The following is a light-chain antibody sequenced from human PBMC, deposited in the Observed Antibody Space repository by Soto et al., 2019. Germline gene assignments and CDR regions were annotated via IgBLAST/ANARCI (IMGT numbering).Light chain of an antibody. CDR1: SSNIGAGYD. J-gene: IGLJ1*01. Sequence: QSVLTQPPSVSGAPGQGVTISCTGSSSNIGAGYDVHWYQQLPGTAPKLLIYGNSNRPSGVPDRFSGSKSGTSASLAITGLQAEDEADYYCQSYDSSLVVFGTGTKVTVL. CDR3: QSYDSSLVV. CDR2: GNS. V-gene: IGLV1-40*01.